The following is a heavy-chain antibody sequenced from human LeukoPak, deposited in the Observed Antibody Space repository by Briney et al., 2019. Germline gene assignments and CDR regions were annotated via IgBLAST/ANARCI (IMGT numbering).Heavy chain of an antibody. J-gene: IGHJ3*02. Sequence: ASVKVSCKASGYTFTRYGISWVRQAPGQGLEWMGWISAYNGNTNYAQKLQGRVTMTTDTSTSTAYMELRSLRSDDTAVYYCARDRITYYYDSSGRSDAFDIWGQGTMVTVSS. D-gene: IGHD3-22*01. CDR1: GYTFTRYG. CDR3: ARDRITYYYDSSGRSDAFDI. CDR2: ISAYNGNT. V-gene: IGHV1-18*01.